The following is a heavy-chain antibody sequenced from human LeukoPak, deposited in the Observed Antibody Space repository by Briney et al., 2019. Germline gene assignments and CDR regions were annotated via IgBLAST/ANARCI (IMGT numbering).Heavy chain of an antibody. V-gene: IGHV3-7*01. Sequence: GGSLRLSCAASGFTFSSYWMSWVRQAPGKGLEWVANIKQDGSEKYYVDSVKGRFTISRDNAENSLYLQMNSLRAEDTAVYYCARGGRYSPFDYWGQGTLVTVSS. J-gene: IGHJ4*02. CDR1: GFTFSSYW. CDR2: IKQDGSEK. CDR3: ARGGRYSPFDY. D-gene: IGHD5-18*01.